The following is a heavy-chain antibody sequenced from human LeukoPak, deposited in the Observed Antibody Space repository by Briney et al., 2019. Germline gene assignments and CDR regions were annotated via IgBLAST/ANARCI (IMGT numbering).Heavy chain of an antibody. Sequence: GGSLRLSCAASGFTFSSYGMHWVRQAPGKGLEWVTIISYGGSNKYYADSVKGRFTISRDNAKNSLYLQMNSLRAEDTAVYYCARVNSGSYYVYNWFDPWGQGTLVTVSS. D-gene: IGHD1-26*01. CDR3: ARVNSGSYYVYNWFDP. CDR1: GFTFSSYG. J-gene: IGHJ5*02. V-gene: IGHV3-30*03. CDR2: ISYGGSNK.